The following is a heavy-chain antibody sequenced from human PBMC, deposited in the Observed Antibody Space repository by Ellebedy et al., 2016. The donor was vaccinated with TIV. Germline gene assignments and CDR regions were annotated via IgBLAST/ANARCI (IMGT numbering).Heavy chain of an antibody. CDR2: VNSVSTSM. J-gene: IGHJ4*02. Sequence: PGGSLRLSCAVSGFPFSSYNMNWIRQAPGKGLEWVSAVNSVSTSMFYADSVKGRFTVSRDNAKNSLYLQMNNLRAEDTAVYYCAREGVSGLPVRGFISPFDSWGQGSLVTVSS. CDR3: AREGVSGLPVRGFISPFDS. D-gene: IGHD3-10*01. V-gene: IGHV3-21*01. CDR1: GFPFSSYN.